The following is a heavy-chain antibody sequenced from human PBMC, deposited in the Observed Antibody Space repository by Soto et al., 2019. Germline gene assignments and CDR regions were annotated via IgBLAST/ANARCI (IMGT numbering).Heavy chain of an antibody. CDR3: ARMDYGPAYGMDV. V-gene: IGHV1-2*04. Sequence: ASVKVSCKASGYTCTGYYMHWVRQAPGQGLEWMGWINPNSGGTNYAQKFQGWVTMTRDTSISTAYMELSRLRSDDTAVYYCARMDYGPAYGMDVWGQGTTVTVSS. J-gene: IGHJ6*02. CDR2: INPNSGGT. D-gene: IGHD4-17*01. CDR1: GYTCTGYY.